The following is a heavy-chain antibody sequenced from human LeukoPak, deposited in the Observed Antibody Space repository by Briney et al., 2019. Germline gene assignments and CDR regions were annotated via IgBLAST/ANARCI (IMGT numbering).Heavy chain of an antibody. D-gene: IGHD5-12*01. J-gene: IGHJ4*02. V-gene: IGHV1-8*01. Sequence: ASVKVSCKASGYTFTSYDINWARQATGQGLEWMGWMNPNSGNTGYAQKFQGRVTMTRNTSISTAYMELSSLRSEDTAVYYCARVYSGYEDYYFDYWGQGTLVTVSS. CDR1: GYTFTSYD. CDR2: MNPNSGNT. CDR3: ARVYSGYEDYYFDY.